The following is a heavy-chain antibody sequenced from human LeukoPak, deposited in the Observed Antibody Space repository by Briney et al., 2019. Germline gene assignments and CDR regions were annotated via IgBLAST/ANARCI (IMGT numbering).Heavy chain of an antibody. CDR3: ARSHGDYWDYMDV. CDR2: ISSSGSTI. D-gene: IGHD4-17*01. V-gene: IGHV3-48*04. CDR1: GFILSNYW. J-gene: IGHJ6*03. Sequence: GGSLRLSCAASGFILSNYWMGWVRQAPGKGLEWVSYISSSGSTIYYADSVKGRFTISRDNAKNSLYLQMNSLRAEDTAVYYCARSHGDYWDYMDVWGKGTTVTVSS.